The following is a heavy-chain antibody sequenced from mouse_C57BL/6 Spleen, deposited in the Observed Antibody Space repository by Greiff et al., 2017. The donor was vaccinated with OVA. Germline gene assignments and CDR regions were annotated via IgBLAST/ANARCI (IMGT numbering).Heavy chain of an antibody. CDR1: GYTFTSYW. J-gene: IGHJ1*03. CDR2: IYPSDSET. D-gene: IGHD4-1*01. V-gene: IGHV1-61*01. Sequence: VQLQQPGAELVRPGSSVKLSCKASGYTFTSYWMDWVKQRPGQGLEWIGNIYPSDSETHYNQKFKDKATLTVDKSSSTAYMQLSSLTSEDSAVYYCAREGLGIGYFDVWGTGTTVTVSS. CDR3: AREGLGIGYFDV.